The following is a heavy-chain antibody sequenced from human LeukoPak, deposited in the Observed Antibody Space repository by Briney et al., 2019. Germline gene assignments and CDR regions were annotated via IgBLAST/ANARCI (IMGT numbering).Heavy chain of an antibody. Sequence: SVKVSCKASGGTFSSYAISWVRQAPGQGLEWMGGIIPILGTANYAQKFQGRVTITADESTSTAYMELSSLRSEDTALYYCARDHSSGTTMWWFDPWGQGTLVIVSS. D-gene: IGHD1-26*01. CDR1: GGTFSSYA. CDR3: ARDHSSGTTMWWFDP. V-gene: IGHV1-69*13. J-gene: IGHJ5*02. CDR2: IIPILGTA.